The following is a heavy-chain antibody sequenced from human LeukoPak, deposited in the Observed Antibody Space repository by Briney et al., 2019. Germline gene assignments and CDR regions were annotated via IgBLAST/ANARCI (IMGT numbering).Heavy chain of an antibody. Sequence: GGSLRLSCTTSKFNFNSYGMTWVRQAPGKGLEWVSSISGSGGSTQYAASVQGRFTISRDNSKNTLYLQMDSLRAEDTAVYYCAKDPNGDYIGTFDIWGQGTMVTVSS. CDR1: KFNFNSYG. CDR2: ISGSGGST. CDR3: AKDPNGDYIGTFDI. J-gene: IGHJ3*02. V-gene: IGHV3-23*01. D-gene: IGHD4-17*01.